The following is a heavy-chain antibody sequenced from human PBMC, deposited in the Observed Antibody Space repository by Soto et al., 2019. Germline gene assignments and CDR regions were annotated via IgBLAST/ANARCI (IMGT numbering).Heavy chain of an antibody. CDR1: GGSVSSGSYY. J-gene: IGHJ4*02. V-gene: IGHV4-61*01. Sequence: NPSETLSLTCTVSGGSVSSGSYYWSWIRQPPGKGLEWIGYIYYSGSTNYNPSLKSRVTISVDTSKNQFSLKLSSVTAADTAVYYCARVPPGRWHWLVRGIDCWGQGTLVTVSA. CDR3: ARVPPGRWHWLVRGIDC. CDR2: IYYSGST. D-gene: IGHD6-19*01.